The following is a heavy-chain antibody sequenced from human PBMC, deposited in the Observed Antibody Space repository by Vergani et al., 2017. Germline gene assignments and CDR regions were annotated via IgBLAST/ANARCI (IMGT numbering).Heavy chain of an antibody. V-gene: IGHV3-7*01. D-gene: IGHD1-26*01. J-gene: IGHJ6*03. CDR3: ARDGWELLDYFYYMDV. CDR1: GFTFSDFW. CDR2: IMPDGSAT. Sequence: EVLLVESGGGLVQPGESLRLSCTASGFTFSDFWMTWVRQVPGKGLEWVANIMPDGSATMYADSLKGRFTISRDNAKNTLYLQMDSLRAEDTAVYYCARDGWELLDYFYYMDVRGKGTTVTVSS.